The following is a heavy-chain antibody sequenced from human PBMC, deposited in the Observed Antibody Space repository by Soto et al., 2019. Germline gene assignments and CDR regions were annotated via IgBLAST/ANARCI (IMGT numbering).Heavy chain of an antibody. CDR1: GFTFSSYA. J-gene: IGHJ4*02. V-gene: IGHV3-23*01. CDR3: AKAFAHWREVYYFDY. D-gene: IGHD1-1*01. Sequence: EVQLLESGGGLVQRGGSLRLSCAASGFTFSSYAMTWVRQAPGKGLGWVSSVSGTGAGTYYADSVKGRFTISRDNSRSTLYLQMNRLRAEDTGVYFCAKAFAHWREVYYFDYWGQGTLVTVSS. CDR2: VSGTGAGT.